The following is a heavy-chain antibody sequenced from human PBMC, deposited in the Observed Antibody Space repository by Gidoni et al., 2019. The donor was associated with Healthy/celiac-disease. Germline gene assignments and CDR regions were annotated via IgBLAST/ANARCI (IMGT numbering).Heavy chain of an antibody. CDR1: GFTFSSYW. V-gene: IGHV3-7*01. Sequence: EVQLVESGGGLVQPGGSLGLSWAASGFTFSSYWMSWVRQAPGKGLEWGTNIKQDGSEKYYVDSVKGRFTISRDNAKNSLYLQMNSLRAEDTAVYYCASTSGNSYGWSWGQGTLVTVSS. J-gene: IGHJ5*02. CDR2: IKQDGSEK. D-gene: IGHD5-18*01. CDR3: ASTSGNSYGWS.